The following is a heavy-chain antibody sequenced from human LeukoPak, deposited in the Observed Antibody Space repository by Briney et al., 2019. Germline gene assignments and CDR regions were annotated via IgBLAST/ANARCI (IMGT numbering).Heavy chain of an antibody. J-gene: IGHJ4*02. V-gene: IGHV3-9*01. CDR2: ISWNSGSI. CDR1: GFTFDDYA. CDR3: ARGGHYYGSGSYYLDY. D-gene: IGHD3-10*01. Sequence: PGGSLRLSCAASGFTFDDYAMHWVRQAPRKGLEWVSGISWNSGSIGYADSVKGRFTISRDNAKNSLYLQMNSLRAEDTAVYYCARGGHYYGSGSYYLDYWGQGNLVTVSS.